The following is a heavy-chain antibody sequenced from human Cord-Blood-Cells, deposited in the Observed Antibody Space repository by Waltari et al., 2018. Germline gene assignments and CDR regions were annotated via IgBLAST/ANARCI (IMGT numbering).Heavy chain of an antibody. CDR3: ATDPGAGKILDAFDI. J-gene: IGHJ3*02. CDR1: GYTLTELS. Sequence: QVQLVQSGAEVKKPGASVKVSCKVSGYTLTELSIHWLRQAPGKGLEWMGGFDPEDGETIYAQKFQGRVTMTEDTSTDTAYMELSSLRSEDTAVYYCATDPGAGKILDAFDIWGQGTMVTVSS. D-gene: IGHD1-1*01. V-gene: IGHV1-24*01. CDR2: FDPEDGET.